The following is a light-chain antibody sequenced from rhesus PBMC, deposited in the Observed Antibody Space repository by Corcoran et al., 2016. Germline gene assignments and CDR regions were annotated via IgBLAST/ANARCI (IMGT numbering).Light chain of an antibody. CDR1: QGIRSY. CDR2: TAS. J-gene: IGKJ4*01. Sequence: DIQMTQSPSSLSASVGDTVTITCRASQGIRSYLNWFQQKPGKAPKLLIYTASSLESGVPSRFSGSGAGTEFPLPISSLQPEDFAAYDCQQHTSYPLTFGGGTKVEIK. CDR3: QQHTSYPLT. V-gene: IGKV1-28*01.